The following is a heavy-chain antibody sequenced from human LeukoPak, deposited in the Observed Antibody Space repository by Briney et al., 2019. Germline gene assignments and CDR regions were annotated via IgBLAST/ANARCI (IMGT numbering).Heavy chain of an antibody. D-gene: IGHD3-10*01. CDR2: IYYSGST. V-gene: IGHV4-39*01. J-gene: IGHJ4*02. CDR1: GCSISSSSYY. CDR3: ARHPTLLWFGENTPGSFDY. Sequence: PSETLSLTCTVSGCSISSSSYYWRWIRHPPGKGLECIGRIYYSGSTYYNPSLKSRVTISVDTSKNQFSLKLSSVTAADTAVYYCARHPTLLWFGENTPGSFDYWGQGTLVTVSS.